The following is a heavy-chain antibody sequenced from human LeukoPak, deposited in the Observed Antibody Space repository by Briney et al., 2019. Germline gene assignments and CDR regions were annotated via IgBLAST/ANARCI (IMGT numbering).Heavy chain of an antibody. J-gene: IGHJ5*02. D-gene: IGHD6-13*01. Sequence: SETLSLTCTVSGGSISSYYWSWIRQPPGKGLECIGYIYYSGSTNYNPSLRSRVTISVDTSKNQFSLKVSSVTAADTAVYYCARACSSSWYTSCWFDPWGQGTLVTVSS. CDR1: GGSISSYY. CDR3: ARACSSSWYTSCWFDP. V-gene: IGHV4-59*01. CDR2: IYYSGST.